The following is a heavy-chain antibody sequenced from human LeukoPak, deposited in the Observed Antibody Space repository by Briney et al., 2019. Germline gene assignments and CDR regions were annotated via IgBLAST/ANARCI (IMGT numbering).Heavy chain of an antibody. CDR2: ISYDGSNK. Sequence: PGGSLRLSCAASGFTFSSYGMHWVRQAPGKGLEWVALISYDGSNKYYADSVKGRFTISRDNSKNTLYLQMNSLRAEDTAVYYCAKDYCSSTSCKTIDYWGQGTRVTVSS. V-gene: IGHV3-30*18. CDR1: GFTFSSYG. D-gene: IGHD2-2*01. CDR3: AKDYCSSTSCKTIDY. J-gene: IGHJ4*02.